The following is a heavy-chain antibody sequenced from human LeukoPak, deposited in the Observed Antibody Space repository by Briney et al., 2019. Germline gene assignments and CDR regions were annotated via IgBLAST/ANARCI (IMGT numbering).Heavy chain of an antibody. V-gene: IGHV1-46*01. Sequence: APVKVSFKVSGYTLTELSIHWVRQAPGQGLEWMGIINPSGGSTSYAQKFQGRVTMTRDTSTSTVYMELSSLRSEDTAVYYCARDRASEGATFGPDYWGQGTLVTVSS. J-gene: IGHJ4*02. CDR2: INPSGGST. CDR1: GYTLTELS. CDR3: ARDRASEGATFGPDY. D-gene: IGHD1-26*01.